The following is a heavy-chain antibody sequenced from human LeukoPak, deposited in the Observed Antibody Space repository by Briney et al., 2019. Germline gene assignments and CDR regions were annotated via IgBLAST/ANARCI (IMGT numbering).Heavy chain of an antibody. CDR3: ARDNYDILTNYYYYYGMDV. D-gene: IGHD3-9*01. CDR1: GGTFSSHA. V-gene: IGHV1-69*13. J-gene: IGHJ6*02. Sequence: GASVKVSCKASGGTFSSHAISWVRQAPGQGLEWMGGIIPIFGTANYAQKFQGRVTITADESTSTAYMELSSLRSEDTAVYYCARDNYDILTNYYYYYGMDVWGQGTTVTVSS. CDR2: IIPIFGTA.